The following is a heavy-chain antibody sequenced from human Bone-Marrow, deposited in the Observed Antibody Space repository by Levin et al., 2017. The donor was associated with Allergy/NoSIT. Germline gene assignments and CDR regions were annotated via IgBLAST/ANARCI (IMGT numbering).Heavy chain of an antibody. D-gene: IGHD6-19*01. CDR1: GGTFSSYG. J-gene: IGHJ4*02. CDR3: ARGYISGYYYFDY. V-gene: IGHV1-69*13. CDR2: IIAIFGTA. Sequence: SVKVSCKASGGTFSSYGISWVRQAPGQGLEWMGGIIAIFGTANYAQKFQGRVTITADESTSTAYMELSSLRSEDTAVYYCARGYISGYYYFDYWGQGTLVTVSS.